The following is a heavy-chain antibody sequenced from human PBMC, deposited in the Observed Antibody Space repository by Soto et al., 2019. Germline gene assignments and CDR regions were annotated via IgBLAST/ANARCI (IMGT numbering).Heavy chain of an antibody. V-gene: IGHV3-23*01. CDR3: ASRGSGRYYDY. CDR2: ISGSGGSM. J-gene: IGHJ4*02. D-gene: IGHD1-26*01. Sequence: EVQLLESGGGLVQPGGSLRLSCAASGFTFSSYAMRWVRQAPGKGLEWVSAISGSGGSMYYADSVKGRFTISRDNPKNRLYLQMNSMRAEDTAVDYCASRGSGRYYDYWGQGTLVTVSS. CDR1: GFTFSSYA.